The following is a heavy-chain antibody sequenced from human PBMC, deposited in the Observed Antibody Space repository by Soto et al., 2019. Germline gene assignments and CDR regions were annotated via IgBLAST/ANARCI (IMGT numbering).Heavy chain of an antibody. D-gene: IGHD3-10*01. CDR1: GGSFSGYY. Sequence: SETLSLTCAVYGGSFSGYYWSWIRQPPGKGLEWIGEINHSGSTNYNPSLKSRVTISVDTSKNQFSLKLSSVTAADTAVYYCARVPLREGDWFDPWGQGTLVTVSS. CDR2: INHSGST. J-gene: IGHJ5*02. V-gene: IGHV4-34*01. CDR3: ARVPLREGDWFDP.